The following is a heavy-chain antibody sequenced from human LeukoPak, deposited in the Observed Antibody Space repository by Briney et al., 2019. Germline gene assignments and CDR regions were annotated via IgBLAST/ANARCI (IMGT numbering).Heavy chain of an antibody. CDR3: AREGYCTNGVCLGPGNSLYGMDV. J-gene: IGHJ6*02. CDR1: GFTFSSYG. CDR2: IRYDGSNK. D-gene: IGHD2-8*01. V-gene: IGHV3-33*01. Sequence: GGSLRLSCAASGFTFSSYGMHWVRQAPGKGLEWVAVIRYDGSNKYYADSVKGRFTISRDNSKDTLYLQMNSLRAEDTAVYYCAREGYCTNGVCLGPGNSLYGMDVWGQGTTVTVSS.